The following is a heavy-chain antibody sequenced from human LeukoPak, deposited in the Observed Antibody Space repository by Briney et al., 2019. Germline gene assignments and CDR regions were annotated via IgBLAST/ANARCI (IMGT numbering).Heavy chain of an antibody. D-gene: IGHD1-26*01. J-gene: IGHJ4*02. Sequence: PGRSLRLSCAASGFTFSSYGMHWVRQAPGKGLEWVAVISYDGSNKYYADSVKGRFTISRDNSKNTLYLQMNSLRAEDTAVYYCAKDLSGSYFHRGQGTLVTVSS. V-gene: IGHV3-30*18. CDR2: ISYDGSNK. CDR3: AKDLSGSYFH. CDR1: GFTFSSYG.